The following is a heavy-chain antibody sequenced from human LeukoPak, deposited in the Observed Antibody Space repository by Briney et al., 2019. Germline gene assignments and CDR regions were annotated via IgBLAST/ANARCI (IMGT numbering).Heavy chain of an antibody. CDR1: GGSISSGGYY. CDR2: IYYSGST. Sequence: KPSQTLSLTCTVSGGSISSGGYYWSWIRQHPGKGLEWIGYIYYSGSTYYNPSLKSRVTISVDTSKNQFSLKLSSVTAADTAVYYCARDVGSSPTDNWFDPWGQGTLVTVSP. CDR3: ARDVGSSPTDNWFDP. V-gene: IGHV4-31*03. D-gene: IGHD6-6*01. J-gene: IGHJ5*02.